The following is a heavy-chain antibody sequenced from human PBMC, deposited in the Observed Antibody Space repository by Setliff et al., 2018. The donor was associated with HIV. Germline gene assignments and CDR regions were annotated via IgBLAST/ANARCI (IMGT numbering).Heavy chain of an antibody. CDR1: GFPFSDDA. D-gene: IGHD5-12*01. CDR3: ARDGYGGALDGYDI. CDR2: ISPNGDST. Sequence: LRLSCAASGFPFSDDAMHWVRQAPGKGLEYVSAISPNGDSTSYADSVKGRFTISRDNSKNTLYLQMGSLRTEDMGVYYCARDGYGGALDGYDIWGQGTMVTVSS. V-gene: IGHV3-64*02. J-gene: IGHJ3*02.